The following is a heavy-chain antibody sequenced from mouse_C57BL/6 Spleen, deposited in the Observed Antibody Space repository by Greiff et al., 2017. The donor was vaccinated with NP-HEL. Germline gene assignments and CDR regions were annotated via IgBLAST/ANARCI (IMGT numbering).Heavy chain of an antibody. CDR2: ISSGSSTI. CDR3: ARIYYYGVLDWYFDV. Sequence: EVKVEESGGGLVKPGGSLKLSCAASGFTFSDYGMHWVRQAPETGLEWVAYISSGSSTIYYADTVKGRFTISRDNAKNTLFLQMTSLRSEDTAMYYCARIYYYGVLDWYFDVWGTGTTVTVSS. D-gene: IGHD1-1*01. V-gene: IGHV5-17*01. CDR1: GFTFSDYG. J-gene: IGHJ1*03.